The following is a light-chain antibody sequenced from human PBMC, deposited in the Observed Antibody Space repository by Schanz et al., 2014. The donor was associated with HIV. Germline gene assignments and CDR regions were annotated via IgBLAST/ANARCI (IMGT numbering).Light chain of an antibody. CDR3: QQYIKWPLYT. CDR1: RSVNSN. Sequence: ELVMTQSPVTLSVSPGERVTLSCRASRSVNSNLAWYQQKPGQAPRLLIYRASTRATGIPARFSGSGSGTQFTLTISSLQSDDFGVYYCQQYIKWPLYTFGQGTKLEVK. J-gene: IGKJ2*01. V-gene: IGKV3-15*01. CDR2: RAS.